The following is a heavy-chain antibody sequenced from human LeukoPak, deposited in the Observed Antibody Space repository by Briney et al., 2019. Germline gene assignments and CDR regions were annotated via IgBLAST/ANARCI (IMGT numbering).Heavy chain of an antibody. J-gene: IGHJ4*02. CDR2: ISPSGGT. CDR3: ARDHYYSSGSPSFDY. D-gene: IGHD3-10*01. V-gene: IGHV1-2*02. CDR1: GYTFTGYY. Sequence: SVTVSCKASGYTFTGYYMLWVGQAAGQGVEGTGWISPSGGTDYAQKFQGRVTMTRDTSITTAYMELSRLKSDDTAVYYCARDHYYSSGSPSFDYWGQGTLVTVSS.